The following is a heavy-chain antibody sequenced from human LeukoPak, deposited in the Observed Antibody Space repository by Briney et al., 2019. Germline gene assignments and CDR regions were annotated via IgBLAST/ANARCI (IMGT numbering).Heavy chain of an antibody. CDR1: GFTFNNYV. CDR3: ARGGSGWEAFDI. D-gene: IGHD3-9*01. Sequence: GGSLRLSCAASGFTFNNYVMNWFRQAPGKGLEWVSYISSSGSSVDYADAVKGRFTISRDNAKNSLSLQMNSLRAEDTAVYYCARGGSGWEAFDIWGQGTMVTVSS. V-gene: IGHV3-48*03. CDR2: ISSSGSSV. J-gene: IGHJ3*02.